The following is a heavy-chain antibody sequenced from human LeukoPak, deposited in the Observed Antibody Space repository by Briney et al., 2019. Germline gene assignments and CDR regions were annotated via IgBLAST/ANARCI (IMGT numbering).Heavy chain of an antibody. CDR2: INSGGHK. D-gene: IGHD4-11*01. CDR3: AKDDSMTLDHFDY. CDR1: GFTFKNCA. J-gene: IGHJ4*02. Sequence: GGSLRLSCVASGFTFKNCAMSWVRQAPGKGLEWVSGINSGGHKYYADSVKGRFTISRASSKNTLSLQMNSLTTEDTAVYYCAKDDSMTLDHFDYWGQGALVTVSS. V-gene: IGHV3-23*01.